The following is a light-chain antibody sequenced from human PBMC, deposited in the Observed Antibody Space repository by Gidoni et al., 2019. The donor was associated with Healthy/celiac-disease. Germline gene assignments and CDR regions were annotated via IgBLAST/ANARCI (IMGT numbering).Light chain of an antibody. V-gene: IGKV3-20*01. J-gene: IGKJ1*01. CDR1: QSVSSSY. CDR3: QQYGSSPGT. Sequence: ELALTQSPGTLSLSPGERATLSCRGSQSVSSSYLAWYQQKPGQAPRLLIYGASSRATGIPDRFSGSGSGTDFTLTISRLEPEDFAVYYCQQYGSSPGTFGQGTKVEIK. CDR2: GAS.